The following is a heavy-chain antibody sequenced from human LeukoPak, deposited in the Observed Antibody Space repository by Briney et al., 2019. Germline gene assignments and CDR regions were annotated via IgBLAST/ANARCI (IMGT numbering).Heavy chain of an antibody. D-gene: IGHD2-15*01. Sequence: SETLSLTCTVSGGSISSYYWSWIRQPPGKGLEWIGYIYYSGSTNYNSSLKSRVTISVDTSKNQFSLKLSSVTAADTAVYYCAGTLVGYCSGGSCYPSYYYYGMDVWGQGTTVTVSS. CDR3: AGTLVGYCSGGSCYPSYYYYGMDV. J-gene: IGHJ6*02. CDR2: IYYSGST. CDR1: GGSISSYY. V-gene: IGHV4-59*01.